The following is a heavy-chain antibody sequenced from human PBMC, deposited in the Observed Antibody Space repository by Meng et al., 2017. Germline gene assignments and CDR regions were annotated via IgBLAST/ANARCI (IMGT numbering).Heavy chain of an antibody. Sequence: QLCGAGGGFVQPEGSLRLSCEAFGFTFNNYWLHRVRQVPGKGLVWVTRISGDGSITNYADSVKGRFTISRDNAKNTLYLQMNSLRPEDTAVYYCLDEAPRSDYWGQGSLVTVSS. V-gene: IGHV3-74*01. D-gene: IGHD1-1*01. CDR1: GFTFNNYW. CDR2: ISGDGSIT. J-gene: IGHJ4*02. CDR3: LDEAPRSDY.